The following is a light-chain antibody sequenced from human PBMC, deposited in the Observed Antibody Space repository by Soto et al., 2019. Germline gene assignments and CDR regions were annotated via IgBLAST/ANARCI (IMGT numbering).Light chain of an antibody. J-gene: IGKJ1*01. CDR3: HQYHIWT. CDR1: QSVSSK. CDR2: DAS. V-gene: IGKV3-15*01. Sequence: EIVMPQSPATLPVSPGERATLSCRASQSVSSKVAWYQQKPGQAPRLLIYDASTRATGIPARFSGRGSGTEFTLTISSLQSEDFAVYSCHQYHIWTFCHGTKVDIK.